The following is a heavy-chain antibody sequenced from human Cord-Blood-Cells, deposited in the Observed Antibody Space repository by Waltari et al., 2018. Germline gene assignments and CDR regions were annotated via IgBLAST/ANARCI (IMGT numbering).Heavy chain of an antibody. Sequence: VQLVQSGAEVKKPGSSVKVSCKASGGTFRSHAISRVRPPPGTGLEWMGGIIPIFGTANYAQKFQGRVTITADESTSTAYMELSSLRSEDTAVYYCARGDYSNYDSYYYYGMDVWGQGTTVTVSS. V-gene: IGHV1-69*01. D-gene: IGHD4-4*01. CDR3: ARGDYSNYDSYYYYGMDV. CDR1: GGTFRSHA. J-gene: IGHJ6*02. CDR2: IIPIFGTA.